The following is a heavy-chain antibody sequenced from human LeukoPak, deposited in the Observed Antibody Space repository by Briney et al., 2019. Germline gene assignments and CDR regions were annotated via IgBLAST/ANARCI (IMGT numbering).Heavy chain of an antibody. Sequence: SEALSLICSVSGGSISDYYWSWIRQPPGKGLEWIGSIYNSGRINYSPPLKSRVTISVDTSKDQLSLKLNSVTAADTAVYYCATLTPITATTGGYWGQGTLVTVSS. CDR1: GGSISDYY. J-gene: IGHJ4*02. CDR3: ATLTPITATTGGY. V-gene: IGHV4-4*09. D-gene: IGHD1-7*01. CDR2: IYNSGRI.